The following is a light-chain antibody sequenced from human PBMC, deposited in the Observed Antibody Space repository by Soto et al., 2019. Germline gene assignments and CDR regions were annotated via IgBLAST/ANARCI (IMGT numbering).Light chain of an antibody. CDR2: GAS. V-gene: IGKV3-15*01. Sequence: EIVMTQFPATLSKSPGESATFSCRASQSISTKLAWYQQRPGQAPRLLMYGASTGATGIPARFSGSGSGTEFTLTISSLQSEDFATYYCQQSYSTPYTFGQGTKLEIK. CDR1: QSISTK. J-gene: IGKJ2*01. CDR3: QQSYSTPYT.